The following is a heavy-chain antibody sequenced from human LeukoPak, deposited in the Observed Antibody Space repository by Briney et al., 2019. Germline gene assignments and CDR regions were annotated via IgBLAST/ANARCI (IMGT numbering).Heavy chain of an antibody. CDR3: ARGKITMVRGVIIHTYYYYYGMDV. CDR2: MNPNSGNT. CDR1: GYTFTSYD. V-gene: IGHV1-8*01. D-gene: IGHD3-10*01. J-gene: IGHJ6*02. Sequence: ASVKVSCKASGYTFTSYDINWVRQATGQGLEWMGWMNPNSGNTGYAQKFQGRVTMTRNTSISTAYMELSSLRSEDTAVYYCARGKITMVRGVIIHTYYYYYGMDVWGQGTTVTVSS.